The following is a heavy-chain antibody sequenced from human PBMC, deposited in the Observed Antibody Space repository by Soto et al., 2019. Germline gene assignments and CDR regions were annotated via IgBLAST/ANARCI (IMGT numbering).Heavy chain of an antibody. V-gene: IGHV3-23*01. CDR1: GFTFSSYA. D-gene: IGHD3-22*01. J-gene: IGHJ3*01. CDR2: ISGSGGST. CDR3: AKDQGDYDSSGYYYAAFDL. Sequence: EVQLLESGGGLVQPGGSLRLSCAASGFTFSSYAMSWVRQAPGKGLEWVSAISGSGGSTYYADSVKGRFTISRDNSKNTLYLQRNSLRAEDTAVYYCAKDQGDYDSSGYYYAAFDLWGQGTMVTVSS.